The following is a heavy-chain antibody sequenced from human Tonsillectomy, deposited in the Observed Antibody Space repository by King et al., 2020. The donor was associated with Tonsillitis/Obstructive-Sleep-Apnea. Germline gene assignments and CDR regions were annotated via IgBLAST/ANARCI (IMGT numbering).Heavy chain of an antibody. J-gene: IGHJ3*02. CDR3: AKDLIIAESGTPGDAFDI. V-gene: IGHV3-9*01. Sequence: VQLVVSGGGLVQPGRSLRLSCAASGFTFDDYAMYWVRQAPGKGLEWVSGISWNSGSIAYADSVKGRFTISRDNAKNSLYLQMNSLRTEDTALYHCAKDLIIAESGTPGDAFDIWGQGTMVTVSS. CDR1: GFTFDDYA. CDR2: ISWNSGSI. D-gene: IGHD6-13*01.